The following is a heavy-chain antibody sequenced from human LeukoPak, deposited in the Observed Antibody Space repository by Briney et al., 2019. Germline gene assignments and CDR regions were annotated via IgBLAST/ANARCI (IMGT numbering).Heavy chain of an antibody. J-gene: IGHJ4*02. V-gene: IGHV3-33*08. Sequence: GGSLRLSCAASGFTFDDYAMHWVRQAPGKGLEWVAVIWYDGSNKDYADSVKGRFTISRDNSKNTLYLQMNSLRAEDTAVYYCARGYCSGGNCYYGYWGQGTLVTVSS. D-gene: IGHD2-15*01. CDR3: ARGYCSGGNCYYGY. CDR2: IWYDGSNK. CDR1: GFTFDDYA.